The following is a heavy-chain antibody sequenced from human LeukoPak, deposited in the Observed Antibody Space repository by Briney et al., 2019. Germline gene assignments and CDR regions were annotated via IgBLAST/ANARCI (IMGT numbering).Heavy chain of an antibody. CDR3: ARANIVVEPGIMNRRRYYYNGMDV. CDR2: IYYSGNT. Sequence: SETLSLTCTVSGGSISSYYWSWIRQPPGKGLEWIGYIYYSGNTNYNPSLKSRVTISVDTSKNQFSLKLSSVTAADTAVYYCARANIVVEPGIMNRRRYYYNGMDVWGRGTTVTVSS. J-gene: IGHJ6*02. D-gene: IGHD2-2*01. V-gene: IGHV4-59*01. CDR1: GGSISSYY.